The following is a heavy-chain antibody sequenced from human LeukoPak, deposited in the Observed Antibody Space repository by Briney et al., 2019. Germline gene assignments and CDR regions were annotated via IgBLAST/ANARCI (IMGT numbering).Heavy chain of an antibody. Sequence: ASVKVSCKASGYTFTSYDINWVRQATGQGLEWMGWMNPNSGNTGYAQKFQGRVTMTRNTSISTAYMELSSLRSEDTAVYYCARGMETSAPIWQLYYYYGMDVWGQGTTVTVSS. V-gene: IGHV1-8*01. CDR1: GYTFTSYD. CDR2: MNPNSGNT. D-gene: IGHD1-1*01. J-gene: IGHJ6*02. CDR3: ARGMETSAPIWQLYYYYGMDV.